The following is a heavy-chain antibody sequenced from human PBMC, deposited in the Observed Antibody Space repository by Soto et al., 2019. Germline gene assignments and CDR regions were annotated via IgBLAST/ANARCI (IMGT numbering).Heavy chain of an antibody. V-gene: IGHV4-31*03. Sequence: SETLSLTCTVSGGSISSGGYYWSWIRQHPGKGLEWIGYIYYSGSTYYNPSLKSRVTISVDTSKNQFSLKLSSVTAADTAVYYCARAYCSGGSCYLTPPYFDYWGQGTLVTVYS. D-gene: IGHD2-15*01. CDR3: ARAYCSGGSCYLTPPYFDY. J-gene: IGHJ4*02. CDR2: IYYSGST. CDR1: GGSISSGGYY.